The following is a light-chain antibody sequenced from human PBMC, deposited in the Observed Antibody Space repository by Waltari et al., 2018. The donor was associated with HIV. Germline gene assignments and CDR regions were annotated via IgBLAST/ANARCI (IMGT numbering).Light chain of an antibody. Sequence: DIVMTQSPLSLPVTPGEPASISCTSSQRPLYSNGYHYLNWYLQKPGQSPQLLIYLGSNRASGVPDRFSGSGSGTDFTLKISRVEAEDVGVYYCMQSLQTPLTFGGGTKVEI. V-gene: IGKV2-28*01. CDR1: QRPLYSNGYHY. CDR2: LGS. CDR3: MQSLQTPLT. J-gene: IGKJ4*01.